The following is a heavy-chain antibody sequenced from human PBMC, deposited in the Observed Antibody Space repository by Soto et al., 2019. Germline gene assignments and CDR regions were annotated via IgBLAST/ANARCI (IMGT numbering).Heavy chain of an antibody. Sequence: SGPTLVNPTQTLTLTCTFSGFSLSTSGVGVGWIRQPPGKALECLALIYWDDDKRYSPSLKSRLTITKDTSKNQVVLTMTNMDPVDTATYYCAHTQYYYDSSGYYSNAEYFQHWGQGTLVTVSS. D-gene: IGHD3-22*01. V-gene: IGHV2-5*02. CDR2: IYWDDDK. CDR3: AHTQYYYDSSGYYSNAEYFQH. CDR1: GFSLSTSGVG. J-gene: IGHJ1*01.